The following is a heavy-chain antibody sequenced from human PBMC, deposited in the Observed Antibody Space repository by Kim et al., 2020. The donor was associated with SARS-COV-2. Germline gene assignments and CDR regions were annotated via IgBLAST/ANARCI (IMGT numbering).Heavy chain of an antibody. CDR3: RYASAGVDY. CDR1: GGSFSAYS. J-gene: IGHJ4*02. Sequence: SETLSLTCAVYGGSFSAYSWTWVRQPPGKGLECIGEINHSGSTKYIPSLKSRVIISVDTSKNQVSLKLTSVTAADTAVYYCRYASAGVDYWGQGTLVTVSS. CDR2: INHSGST. V-gene: IGHV4-34*01. D-gene: IGHD6-13*01.